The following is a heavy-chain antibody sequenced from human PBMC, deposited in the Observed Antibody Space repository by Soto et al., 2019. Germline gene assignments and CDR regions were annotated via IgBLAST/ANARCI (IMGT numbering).Heavy chain of an antibody. CDR3: ARPDYGSGSYPDY. Sequence: QVQLVESGGGVVQPGRSLRLSCAASGFTFSSYAMQWVRQAPGKGLEWVVVISYDGSNKYYADSVKGRFTISRDNSKHTLYLQMNSMRAEDTSVYYCARPDYGSGSYPDYWGQGTLVTVSS. CDR1: GFTFSSYA. V-gene: IGHV3-30-3*01. CDR2: ISYDGSNK. D-gene: IGHD3-10*01. J-gene: IGHJ4*02.